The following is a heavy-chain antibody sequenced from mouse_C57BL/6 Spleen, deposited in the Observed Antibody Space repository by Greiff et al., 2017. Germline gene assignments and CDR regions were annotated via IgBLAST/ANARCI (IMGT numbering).Heavy chain of an antibody. Sequence: VQLKQSGAELVRPGASVKLSCTASGFNIKDYYMHWVKQRPEQGLEWIGRIDPEDGDTEYAPKFQGKATMTADTSSNTAYLQLSSLTSEDTAVYYCTAGGCGSSPRFAYWGQGTLVTVSA. V-gene: IGHV14-1*01. J-gene: IGHJ3*01. CDR2: IDPEDGDT. D-gene: IGHD1-1*01. CDR1: GFNIKDYY. CDR3: TAGGCGSSPRFAY.